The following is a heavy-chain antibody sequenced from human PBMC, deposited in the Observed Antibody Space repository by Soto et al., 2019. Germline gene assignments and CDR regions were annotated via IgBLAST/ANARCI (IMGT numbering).Heavy chain of an antibody. J-gene: IGHJ6*02. CDR1: GFSLSNARMG. Sequence: QVTLKESGPVLLKPTEPLTLTCTVSGFSLSNARMGVSWIRQPPGKALEWLAHIFSNDEKSYSPSLKSRLTISKDTSKSQVVLTMTNMDPVDTATYYCARELLWFGDPDYYYYYGMDVWGQGTTVTVSS. V-gene: IGHV2-26*01. CDR3: ARELLWFGDPDYYYYYGMDV. D-gene: IGHD3-10*01. CDR2: IFSNDEK.